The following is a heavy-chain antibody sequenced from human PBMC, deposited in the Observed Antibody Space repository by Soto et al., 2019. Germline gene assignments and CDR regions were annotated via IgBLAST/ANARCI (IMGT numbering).Heavy chain of an antibody. Sequence: GSLKISCSASGFTFSSYGMHWVRQAPRKGLEYVSAISSNGGSTYYADSVKGRFTISRDNSKNKLYLQMSSLRAEDTAVYYCVKVDLVSWGQGTLVTVSS. CDR2: ISSNGGST. D-gene: IGHD1-20*01. V-gene: IGHV3-64D*06. CDR1: GFTFSSYG. J-gene: IGHJ4*01. CDR3: VKVDLVS.